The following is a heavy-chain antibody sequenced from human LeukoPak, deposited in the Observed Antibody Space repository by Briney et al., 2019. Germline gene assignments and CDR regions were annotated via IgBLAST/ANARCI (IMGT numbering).Heavy chain of an antibody. D-gene: IGHD3-10*01. V-gene: IGHV4-4*02. CDR2: IYHSGST. CDR1: GASITNSNW. CDR3: ARGNPSLIRGLNFDS. Sequence: PSGTLSLTCVVSGASITNSNWWAWVRQSPEKGLEWIGDIYHSGSTNYNPSFKSRVTISVDKSKNQFSLNLSSVTAADTAVYYCARGNPSLIRGLNFDSWGQGTLVTVSS. J-gene: IGHJ4*02.